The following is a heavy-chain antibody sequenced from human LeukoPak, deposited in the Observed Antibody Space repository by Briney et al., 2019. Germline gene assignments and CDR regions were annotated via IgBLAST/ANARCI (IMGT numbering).Heavy chain of an antibody. V-gene: IGHV3-20*04. Sequence: GGSLRLSCAASGFTFDDYGMSWVRQAPGKGLEWVSGINWNGGSTGYADSVKGRFTISRDNAKNSLYLQMNSLRAEDTALYYCARGGPNWGIYYFDYWGQGTLVTVSS. CDR3: ARGGPNWGIYYFDY. D-gene: IGHD7-27*01. CDR2: INWNGGST. J-gene: IGHJ4*02. CDR1: GFTFDDYG.